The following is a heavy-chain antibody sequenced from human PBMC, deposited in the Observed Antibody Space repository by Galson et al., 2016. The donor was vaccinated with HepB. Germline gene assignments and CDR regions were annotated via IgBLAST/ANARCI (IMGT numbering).Heavy chain of an antibody. CDR1: GTSFTAFW. CDR2: IYPPDSDT. Sequence: QSGAEVKKPGESLKISCKGSGTSFTAFWIGWVRQMPGKGLEWMGIIYPPDSDTRYSPSFQGQVTISADKSITTAYLQWSSLKASDTAMYYCARRYNWNDEYYFDQWGQGTLVTVSS. V-gene: IGHV5-51*01. J-gene: IGHJ4*02. CDR3: ARRYNWNDEYYFDQ. D-gene: IGHD1-1*01.